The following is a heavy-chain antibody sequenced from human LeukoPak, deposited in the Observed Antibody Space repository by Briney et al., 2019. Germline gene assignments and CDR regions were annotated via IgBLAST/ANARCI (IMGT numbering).Heavy chain of an antibody. V-gene: IGHV1-2*02. CDR2: IKPDGGDT. J-gene: IGHJ4*02. CDR3: ARGITIYGVMIIYFDS. CDR1: GYTFTDYY. D-gene: IGHD3-3*01. Sequence: GASVKVSCKASGYTFTDYYLHWVRQAPGHGLEWMGWIKPDGGDTNYAQRLQGRVTMTRDTPISTAYMELTNLSSDDTAVYYCARGITIYGVMIIYFDSWGQGTLVTVSS.